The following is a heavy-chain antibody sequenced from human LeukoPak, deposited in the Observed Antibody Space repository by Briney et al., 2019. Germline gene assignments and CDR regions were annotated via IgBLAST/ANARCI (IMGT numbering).Heavy chain of an antibody. Sequence: SETLSLTCTVSGGSISSYYWSWIRQPAGKGLEWIGRIYTSGSTNYNPSLKSRVTMSVDTSKNQFSLKLSSVTAADTAVYYCARGGYRGSLTHFDYWGQGTLVTVSS. D-gene: IGHD1-26*01. V-gene: IGHV4-4*07. CDR1: GGSISSYY. J-gene: IGHJ4*02. CDR3: ARGGYRGSLTHFDY. CDR2: IYTSGST.